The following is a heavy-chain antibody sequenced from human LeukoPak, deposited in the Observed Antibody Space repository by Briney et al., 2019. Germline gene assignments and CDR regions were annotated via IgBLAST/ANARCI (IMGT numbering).Heavy chain of an antibody. CDR2: ISAYNGNT. CDR3: ASRSSGWSPFDP. D-gene: IGHD6-19*01. CDR1: GYTFTSYG. V-gene: IGHV1-18*01. Sequence: GAAVKVSCKASGYTFTSYGISWVRQAPGQGLEWMGWISAYNGNTNYAQKLQGRVTMTTDTSTSTAYMELRSLRSDDTAVYYCASRSSGWSPFDPWGQGTLVTVSS. J-gene: IGHJ5*02.